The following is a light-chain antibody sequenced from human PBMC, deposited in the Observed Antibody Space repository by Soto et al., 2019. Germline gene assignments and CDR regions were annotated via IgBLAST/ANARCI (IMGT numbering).Light chain of an antibody. J-gene: IGKJ4*01. CDR1: QSVSSNY. V-gene: IGKV3D-20*02. CDR3: QQRSNWPPLT. CDR2: GAS. Sequence: EIVLTQSPDTLSLSPGERATLSCRTSQSVSSNYLAWYQQKPAQAPRLLIYGASSRATGIPDRFSGSGSGTDFTLTISRLEPEDFAVYYCQQRSNWPPLTFGGGTKVEIK.